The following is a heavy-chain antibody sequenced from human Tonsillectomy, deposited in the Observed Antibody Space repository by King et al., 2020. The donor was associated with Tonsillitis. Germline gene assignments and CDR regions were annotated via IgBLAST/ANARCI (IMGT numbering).Heavy chain of an antibody. CDR1: GYTFTSNY. CDR3: ARAASITLVGVVIVGNNWFDP. CDR2: INPSGGST. D-gene: IGHD3-3*01. Sequence: QLVQSGAEVKKPGASVKVSCKASGYTFTSNYMNWVRQAPGQGLEWMGIINPSGGSTSYAQKFQDRVTMTRDTSTSTVYMELSSLRSEETALYYCARAASITLVGVVIVGNNWFDPWGQGTLVTVSS. J-gene: IGHJ5*02. V-gene: IGHV1-46*03.